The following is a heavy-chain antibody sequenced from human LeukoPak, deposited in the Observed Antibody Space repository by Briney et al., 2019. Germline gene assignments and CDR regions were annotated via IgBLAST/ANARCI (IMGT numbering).Heavy chain of an antibody. Sequence: SVKVSCKASGGTFGSYAISWVRQAPGQGLEWMGGIVPILGTANYAQKFQGRVTITADESTSTAYMELSSLRSEDTAVYYCARGFGELLTYYFDYWGQGTLVTVPS. CDR3: ARGFGELLTYYFDY. CDR2: IVPILGTA. CDR1: GGTFGSYA. D-gene: IGHD3-10*01. V-gene: IGHV1-69*01. J-gene: IGHJ4*02.